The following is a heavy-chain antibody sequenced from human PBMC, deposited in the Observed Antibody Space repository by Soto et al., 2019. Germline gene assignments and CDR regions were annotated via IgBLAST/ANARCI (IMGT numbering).Heavy chain of an antibody. CDR2: IIPIFGTA. D-gene: IGHD6-13*01. CDR1: GGTFSSYA. V-gene: IGHV1-69*13. Sequence: TSVKVSCKASGGTFSSYAISWVRQAPGQGLEWMGGIIPIFGTANYAQKFQGRVTITADESTSTAYMELSSLRSEDTAVYYCARDGAAAAPNWFDPWGQGTLVTVSS. CDR3: ARDGAAAAPNWFDP. J-gene: IGHJ5*02.